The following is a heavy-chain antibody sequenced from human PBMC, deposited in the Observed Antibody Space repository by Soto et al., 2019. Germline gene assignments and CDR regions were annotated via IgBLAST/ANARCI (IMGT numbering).Heavy chain of an antibody. D-gene: IGHD2-2*01. CDR1: GFTFSSYA. Sequence: GGSLRLSCAASGFTFSSYAMHWVRQAPGKGLEWVAVISYDGSNKYYADSVKGRFTISRDNSKNTLYLQMNSLRAEDTAVYYCARVSRDIVVVPADYYYGMDVWGQGTTVTVSS. CDR3: ARVSRDIVVVPADYYYGMDV. V-gene: IGHV3-30-3*01. CDR2: ISYDGSNK. J-gene: IGHJ6*02.